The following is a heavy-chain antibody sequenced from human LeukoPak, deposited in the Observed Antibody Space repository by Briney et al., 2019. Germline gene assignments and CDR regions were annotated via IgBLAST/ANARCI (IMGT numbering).Heavy chain of an antibody. CDR3: ARRGRFNIVVVPAAMGHSRGWRYYFDY. J-gene: IGHJ4*02. CDR2: INHSGST. CDR1: GGSFSGYY. V-gene: IGHV4-34*01. D-gene: IGHD2-2*01. Sequence: SETLSLTCAVYGGSFSGYYWSWIRQPPGKGLEWIGEINHSGSTNYNPSLKSRVTISVDTSKNQFSLKLSSVTAADTAVYNCARRGRFNIVVVPAAMGHSRGWRYYFDYWGQGTLVAVSS.